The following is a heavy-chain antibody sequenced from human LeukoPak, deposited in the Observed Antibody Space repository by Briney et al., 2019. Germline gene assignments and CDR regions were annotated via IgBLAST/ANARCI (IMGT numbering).Heavy chain of an antibody. CDR2: ISSSSSYI. V-gene: IGHV3-21*01. D-gene: IGHD2-15*01. J-gene: IGHJ4*02. CDR3: ARDLHPYCSGGSCRGIDY. CDR1: GFTFSSYS. Sequence: PGGSLRLSCAASGFTFSSYSMNWVRQAPGKGLEWVSSISSSSSYIYYADSVKGRFTISRDNAKNSLYLQMNSLRAEDTAVYYCARDLHPYCSGGSCRGIDYWGQGTLVTVSS.